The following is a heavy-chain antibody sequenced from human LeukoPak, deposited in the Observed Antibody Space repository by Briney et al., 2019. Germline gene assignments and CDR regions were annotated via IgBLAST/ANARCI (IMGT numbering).Heavy chain of an antibody. V-gene: IGHV3-9*01. CDR3: ARDRSQWLVETDAFDI. CDR1: GFTFDDYA. D-gene: IGHD6-19*01. Sequence: GGSLRLSCAASGFTFDDYAMHWVRQAPGKGLEWVSGISWNSGSIGYADSVKGRFTISRDNAKNSLYQQMNSLRAEDTALYYCARDRSQWLVETDAFDIWGQGTMVTVSS. J-gene: IGHJ3*02. CDR2: ISWNSGSI.